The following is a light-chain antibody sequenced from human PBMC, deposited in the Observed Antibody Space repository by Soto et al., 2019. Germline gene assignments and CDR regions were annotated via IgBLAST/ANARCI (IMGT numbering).Light chain of an antibody. CDR2: GAS. CDR1: ETVATN. Sequence: VMTQSPATLSVSPGERATLSCWASETVATNLAWYQQKPGQAPRLLISGASTRAAGISDRFRGSGSGTEFTLTISGLQSEDFGIYYCHHYNNWPPRNTFGQGTKLEIK. J-gene: IGKJ2*01. CDR3: HHYNNWPPRNT. V-gene: IGKV3-15*01.